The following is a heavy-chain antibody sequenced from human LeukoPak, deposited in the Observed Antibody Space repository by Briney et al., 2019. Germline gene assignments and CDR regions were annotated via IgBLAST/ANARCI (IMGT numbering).Heavy chain of an antibody. CDR3: TGSGSYFRHYYFDY. D-gene: IGHD3-10*01. Sequence: SETLSLTCTVSGGSISSYYWSWIRQPPGKGLEWIGYIYYSGSTNYNPSLKSRVTISVDTSKNKFSLKLSSVTAADTAVYYCTGSGSYFRHYYFDYWGQGTLVTVPS. CDR1: GGSISSYY. J-gene: IGHJ4*02. V-gene: IGHV4-59*01. CDR2: IYYSGST.